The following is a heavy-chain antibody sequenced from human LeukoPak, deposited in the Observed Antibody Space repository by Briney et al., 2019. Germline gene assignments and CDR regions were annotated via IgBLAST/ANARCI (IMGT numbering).Heavy chain of an antibody. J-gene: IGHJ4*02. D-gene: IGHD3-10*01. CDR1: GFIFSNHA. Sequence: GGSLRLSCAASGFIFSNHAMSWVRQAPGKGLEWVSAIGGSGGNTYYADSVKGRFTISRDNSKNTLDLQMNSLRAEDTAVYYCARASGGYQSSGKFDSWGQGMLVIVSS. CDR2: IGGSGGNT. V-gene: IGHV3-23*01. CDR3: ARASGGYQSSGKFDS.